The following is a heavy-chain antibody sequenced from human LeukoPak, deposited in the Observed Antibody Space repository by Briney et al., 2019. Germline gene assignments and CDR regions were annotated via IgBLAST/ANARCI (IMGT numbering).Heavy chain of an antibody. CDR3: AREPTSGSYPEYFQH. CDR1: GYTFSSYG. Sequence: ASVKVSCKASGYTFSSYGISWVRQAPGQGLEWMGWISAYNGNTNYAQKLQGRVTMTTDTSTSTAYMELRSLRSDDTAVYYCAREPTSGSYPEYFQHWGQGTLVTVSS. D-gene: IGHD1-26*01. CDR2: ISAYNGNT. J-gene: IGHJ1*01. V-gene: IGHV1-18*01.